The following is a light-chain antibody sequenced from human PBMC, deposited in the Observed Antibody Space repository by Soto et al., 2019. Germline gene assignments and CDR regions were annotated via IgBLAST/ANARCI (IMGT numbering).Light chain of an antibody. CDR2: AAS. Sequence: DIQMTQSPSSLSASVGDRVTITCRASQSISSYLNWYQQKPGKAPKLLIYAASSLQSGVPSRFSSSRSGADYTLTISSLQPEEFATYYCQQNYSTRTWTFGQGTKVEIK. J-gene: IGKJ1*01. V-gene: IGKV1-39*01. CDR3: QQNYSTRTWT. CDR1: QSISSY.